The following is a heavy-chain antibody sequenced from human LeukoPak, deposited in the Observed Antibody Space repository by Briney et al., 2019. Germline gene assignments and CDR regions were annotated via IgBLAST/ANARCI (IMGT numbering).Heavy chain of an antibody. CDR2: IYYSGST. Sequence: SETLSLTCTVSGGSISSSSYYWGWIRQPPGKGLEWIGSIYYSGSTYYNPSLKSRVTISVDTSKNQFSLKLSSVTAADTAVYYCARITEDSGSYYDDYWGQGTLVTVSS. D-gene: IGHD1-26*01. V-gene: IGHV4-39*07. CDR1: GGSISSSSYY. J-gene: IGHJ4*02. CDR3: ARITEDSGSYYDDY.